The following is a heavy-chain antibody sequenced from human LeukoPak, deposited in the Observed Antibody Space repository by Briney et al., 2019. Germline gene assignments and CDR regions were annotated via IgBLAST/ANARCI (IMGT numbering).Heavy chain of an antibody. D-gene: IGHD3-9*01. V-gene: IGHV3-11*04. CDR1: GFTFSDYY. CDR2: ISSSGSTI. Sequence: GGSLRLFCAASGFTFSDYYMSWVRQAPGKGLEWVSYISSSGSTIYYADSVKGRFTISRDNAKNSLYLQMNSLRAEDTAVYYCARVLRHFDWLFNFDYWGQGTLVTVSS. J-gene: IGHJ4*02. CDR3: ARVLRHFDWLFNFDY.